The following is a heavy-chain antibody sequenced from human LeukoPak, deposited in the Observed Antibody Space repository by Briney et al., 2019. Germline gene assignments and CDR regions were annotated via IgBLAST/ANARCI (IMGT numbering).Heavy chain of an antibody. CDR2: INHSGST. J-gene: IGHJ4*02. D-gene: IGHD3-22*01. V-gene: IGHV4-34*01. CDR1: GGSFSGYY. CDR3: AGGVTMIVVVNY. Sequence: SETLSLTCAVYGGSFSGYYWSWIRQPPGKGLEWIGEINHSGSTNYNPSLKSRVTISVDTSKNQFSLKLSSVTAADTAVYYCAGGVTMIVVVNYWGQGTLVTVSS.